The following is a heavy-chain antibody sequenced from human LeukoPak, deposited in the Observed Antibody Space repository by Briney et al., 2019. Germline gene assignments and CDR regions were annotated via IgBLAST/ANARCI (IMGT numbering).Heavy chain of an antibody. J-gene: IGHJ4*02. D-gene: IGHD6-13*01. CDR3: ARGGSSWYYFDY. CDR1: GFMFSTYW. CDR2: ISGSSSYK. V-gene: IGHV3-21*01. Sequence: PGGSLRLSCAASGFMFSTYWMNWVRQAPGKGLEWVSFISGSSSYKYYADSVKGRFTISRDNAKNSLYLQMNSLRAEDTAVYYCARGGSSWYYFDYWGQGTLVTVSS.